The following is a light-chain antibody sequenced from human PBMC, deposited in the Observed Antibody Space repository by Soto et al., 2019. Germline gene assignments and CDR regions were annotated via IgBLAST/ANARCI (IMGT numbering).Light chain of an antibody. J-gene: IGKJ1*01. CDR3: PEYNGYCQR. CDR2: DAS. V-gene: IGKV1-5*01. Sequence: DIQMTQSPSTLSASVGDRVTITCRASQSISRWLAGYQQKPGKAPKLLIYDASTWVSGVTARFSGSGSGTDFTLAIGSRQPDDAATYYCPEYNGYCQRFGRGTKVEI. CDR1: QSISRW.